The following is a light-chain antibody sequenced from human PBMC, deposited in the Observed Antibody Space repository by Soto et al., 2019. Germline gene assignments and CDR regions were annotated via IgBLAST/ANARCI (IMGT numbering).Light chain of an antibody. CDR3: QQYNKWPQT. Sequence: IQLTQSPSSLSASVGDRVTVSCRSSQNIENYLSWYVQRPGKAPELLVYSTSKLKSGVPSRFRGSGSGAEFTLTISSLQSEDFAVYYCQQYNKWPQTFGQGTKVDIK. CDR2: STS. J-gene: IGKJ1*01. V-gene: IGKV1-17*01. CDR1: QNIENY.